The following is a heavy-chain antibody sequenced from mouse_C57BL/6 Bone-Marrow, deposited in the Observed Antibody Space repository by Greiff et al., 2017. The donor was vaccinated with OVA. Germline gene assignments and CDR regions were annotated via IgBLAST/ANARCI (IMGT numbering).Heavy chain of an antibody. V-gene: IGHV3-8*01. CDR2: ISYSGST. Sequence: VQLKESGPGLAKPSQTLSLTCSVTGYSITSDYWNWIRKFPGNKLEYMGYISYSGSTYYNPSLKSRISITRDTSKNQYYLQLNSVTTEDTATYYCARSLNYDGPYYYAMDYWGQGTSVTVSS. CDR1: GYSITSDY. D-gene: IGHD2-3*01. CDR3: ARSLNYDGPYYYAMDY. J-gene: IGHJ4*01.